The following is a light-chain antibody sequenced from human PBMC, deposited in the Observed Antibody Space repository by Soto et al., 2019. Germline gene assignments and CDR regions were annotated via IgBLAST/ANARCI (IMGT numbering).Light chain of an antibody. CDR3: QHYNNWPPYS. CDR1: QDVSTN. J-gene: IGKJ2*03. Sequence: ETVMTQSPDTQSESPGQSDTLSCRASQDVSTNLAWFHQKPGQTPRLVLYGASKRATGIPARFSGSGSGRHFTLTISSLQSEDFGVYYCQHYNNWPPYSFGQGTKVDI. V-gene: IGKV3-15*01. CDR2: GAS.